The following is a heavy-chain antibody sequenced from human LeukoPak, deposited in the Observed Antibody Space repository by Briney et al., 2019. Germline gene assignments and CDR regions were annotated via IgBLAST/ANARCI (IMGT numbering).Heavy chain of an antibody. CDR1: GFTFSSYA. Sequence: GGSLRLSCAASGFTFSSYAMSWVRQAPGKGLEWVSAISGSGGSTYYADSVKGRFTISRDNSKNTLYLQMNSLRAEDTAVYYCAKTQGDIWFGELLGAFDIWGQGIMVTVSS. CDR3: AKTQGDIWFGELLGAFDI. CDR2: ISGSGGST. D-gene: IGHD3-10*01. J-gene: IGHJ3*02. V-gene: IGHV3-23*01.